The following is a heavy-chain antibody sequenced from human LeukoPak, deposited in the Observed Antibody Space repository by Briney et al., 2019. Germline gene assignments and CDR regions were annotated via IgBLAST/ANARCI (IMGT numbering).Heavy chain of an antibody. J-gene: IGHJ3*02. CDR1: GFTFSGYA. CDR3: ATLYGDYELRPFDI. D-gene: IGHD4-17*01. V-gene: IGHV3-23*01. CDR2: LSGSGGST. Sequence: GGSLRLSCAPPGFTFSGYAMSWVRQAPGKGLGWVSALSGSGGSTYYADSVKGRFTISRDNSKNTLYLQMNSLRAEDTAVYYCATLYGDYELRPFDIWGQGTMVTVSS.